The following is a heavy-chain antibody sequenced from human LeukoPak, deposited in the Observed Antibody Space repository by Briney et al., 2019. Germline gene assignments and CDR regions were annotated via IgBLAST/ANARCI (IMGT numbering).Heavy chain of an antibody. Sequence: ASVKVSFKASGYTFTRYYMHWVRQAPGQGREWMGRINPNSGGTNYAQKFQGRVTMTRDTSISTAYMELSRLRSDDTAVYYCARDAGIVGATGDYWGQGTLVTVSS. D-gene: IGHD1-26*01. V-gene: IGHV1-2*06. J-gene: IGHJ4*02. CDR1: GYTFTRYY. CDR2: INPNSGGT. CDR3: ARDAGIVGATGDY.